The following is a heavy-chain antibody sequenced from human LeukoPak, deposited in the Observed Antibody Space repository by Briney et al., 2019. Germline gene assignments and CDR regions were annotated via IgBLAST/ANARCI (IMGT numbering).Heavy chain of an antibody. J-gene: IGHJ6*03. CDR3: ARDVGSSSYRFPPRYYYYYMDV. V-gene: IGHV1-8*01. CDR1: GYTFTSYD. Sequence: ASVKVSCKASGYTFTSYDINWVRQATGQGLEWMGWMNPNSGNTDYAQKFQGRVTMTRNTSISTAYMELSSLRSEDTAVYYCARDVGSSSYRFPPRYYYYYMDVWGKGTTVTVSS. D-gene: IGHD6-13*01. CDR2: MNPNSGNT.